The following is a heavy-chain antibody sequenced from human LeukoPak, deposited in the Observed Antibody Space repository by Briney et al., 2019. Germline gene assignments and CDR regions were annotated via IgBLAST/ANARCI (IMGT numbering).Heavy chain of an antibody. D-gene: IGHD5-18*01. CDR3: AKPYHSSRYSYGYDGFDY. Sequence: GGSLRLSCAASGFTFSSYAMSWVRQAPGKGLEWVSAISGSGGSTYYADSVKGRFTISRDNSKNTLYLQMNSLRAEDTAVYHCAKPYHSSRYSYGYDGFDYWGQGTLVTVSS. CDR1: GFTFSSYA. J-gene: IGHJ4*02. V-gene: IGHV3-23*01. CDR2: ISGSGGST.